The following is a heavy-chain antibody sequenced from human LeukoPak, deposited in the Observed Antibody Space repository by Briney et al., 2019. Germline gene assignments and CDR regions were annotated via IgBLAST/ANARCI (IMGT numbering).Heavy chain of an antibody. J-gene: IGHJ6*02. Sequence: ASVKVSCKDSGGTFSSYAISWVRQAPGQGLECMGRIIPILGIANYAQKFQGRVTITADKSTSTAYMELSSLRSEDTAVYYSSSSVVLRYFDWILAPYGMDVWGQGTTVTVSS. CDR1: GGTFSSYA. V-gene: IGHV1-69*04. D-gene: IGHD3-9*01. CDR3: SSSVVLRYFDWILAPYGMDV. CDR2: IIPILGIA.